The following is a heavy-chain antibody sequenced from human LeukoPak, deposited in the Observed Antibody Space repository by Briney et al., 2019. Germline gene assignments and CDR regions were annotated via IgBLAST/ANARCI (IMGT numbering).Heavy chain of an antibody. CDR2: ISGSGGST. CDR1: GFTFSSYA. CDR3: AKYISGGSSTSLLFDY. D-gene: IGHD2-2*01. V-gene: IGHV3-23*01. Sequence: QSGGSLRLSRAASGFTFSSYAMSWVRQAPGKGLEWVSAISGSGGSTYYADSVKGWFTISRDNSKNTLYLQMNSLRAEDTAVYYCAKYISGGSSTSLLFDYWGQGTLVTVSS. J-gene: IGHJ4*02.